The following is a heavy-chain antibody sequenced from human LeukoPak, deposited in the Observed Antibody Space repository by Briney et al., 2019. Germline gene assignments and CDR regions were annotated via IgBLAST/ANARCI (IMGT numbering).Heavy chain of an antibody. CDR1: GFTFSSYS. D-gene: IGHD5-24*01. CDR3: TRVGYIDEGIDY. CDR2: INNRGTTI. V-gene: IGHV3-48*04. Sequence: QSGGSLRLSCAASGFTFSSYSMNWVRQAPGKGPEWVSYINNRGTTIYYADSVKGRFTISRDNAKNSLYLQMNSLRAEDTAIYYCTRVGYIDEGIDYWGQGTLVTVSS. J-gene: IGHJ4*02.